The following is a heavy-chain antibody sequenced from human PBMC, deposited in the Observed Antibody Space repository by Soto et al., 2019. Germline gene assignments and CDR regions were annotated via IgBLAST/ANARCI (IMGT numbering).Heavy chain of an antibody. Sequence: ASVKVSCKGSGYTFTGYYMHWVRQAPGQGLEWMGWINPNSGGTNYAQKFQGWVTMTRDTSISTAYMELSRLRSDDMAVYYCAREIHPYGMDVWGQGTTVTVSS. V-gene: IGHV1-2*04. CDR3: AREIHPYGMDV. CDR2: INPNSGGT. J-gene: IGHJ6*02. CDR1: GYTFTGYY.